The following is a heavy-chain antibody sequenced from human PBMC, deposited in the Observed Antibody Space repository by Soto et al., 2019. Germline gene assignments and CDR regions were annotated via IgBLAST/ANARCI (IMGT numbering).Heavy chain of an antibody. Sequence: EVQLLESGGGLVQPGGSLRLSCAASGFTFSSYAMSWVRQAPGKGLEWVSAISGSGGSTYYADSVKGRFTISRDNSKNTLYLQMNSLRAEDMAVYYCAKGLRHRYYYYYMDVWGKGTTVTVSS. J-gene: IGHJ6*03. CDR3: AKGLRHRYYYYYMDV. V-gene: IGHV3-23*01. D-gene: IGHD3-22*01. CDR1: GFTFSSYA. CDR2: ISGSGGST.